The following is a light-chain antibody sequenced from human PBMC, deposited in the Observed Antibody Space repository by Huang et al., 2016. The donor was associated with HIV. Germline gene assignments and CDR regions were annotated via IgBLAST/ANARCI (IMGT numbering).Light chain of an antibody. J-gene: IGKJ5*01. CDR3: MQGIYLPLT. CDR2: EVS. CDR1: QSLLHTNGKTY. Sequence: DIVMTQTPLSLSVTPGQPASISCKSSQSLLHTNGKTYLYWYLQKPGQSPQLPIYEVSMRFSGVPDRFSGSGSGTDFTLKISRVEAEDVGVYYCMQGIYLPLTFGQGTRLEIK. V-gene: IGKV2-29*02.